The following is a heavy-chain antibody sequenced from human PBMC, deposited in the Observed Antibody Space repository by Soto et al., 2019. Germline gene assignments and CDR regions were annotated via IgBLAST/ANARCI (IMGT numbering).Heavy chain of an antibody. CDR2: ISYDGSNK. CDR1: GFTFSGYG. V-gene: IGHV3-30*18. Sequence: PGGSLRLSCAASGFTFSGYGMHWVRQAPGKGLEWVAVISYDGSNKYYADSVKGRFTISRDNSKNTLYLQMNSLRAEDTAVYYCAKVQSVVVTAEEFDYWGQGTLVTVSS. D-gene: IGHD2-21*02. CDR3: AKVQSVVVTAEEFDY. J-gene: IGHJ4*02.